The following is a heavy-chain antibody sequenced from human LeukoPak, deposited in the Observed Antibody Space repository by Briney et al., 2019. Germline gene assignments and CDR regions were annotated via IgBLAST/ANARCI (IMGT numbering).Heavy chain of an antibody. Sequence: PSETLSLTCTISGGSISSYYWSWVRQPPGKGLEWIGFVYYTGSTNYSPSLKSRVTISVDTSKNQFSLKLRSVTAADTAVYYCARISSSNWYNERGAFDVWGQGTMVTVSS. J-gene: IGHJ3*01. CDR1: GGSISSYY. CDR3: ARISSSNWYNERGAFDV. D-gene: IGHD6-13*01. V-gene: IGHV4-59*01. CDR2: VYYTGST.